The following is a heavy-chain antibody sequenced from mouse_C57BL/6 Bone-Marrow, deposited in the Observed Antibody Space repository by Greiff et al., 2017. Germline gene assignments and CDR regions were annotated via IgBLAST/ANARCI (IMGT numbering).Heavy chain of an antibody. CDR2: IDPETGGT. V-gene: IGHV1-15*01. CDR3: TRYYGKGWYFDV. D-gene: IGHD1-1*01. CDR1: GYTFTDYE. J-gene: IGHJ1*03. Sequence: QVQLQQSGAELVRPGASVTLSCKASGYTFTDYEMHWVQQTPVHGLEWIGAIDPETGGTAYNQQFKGKVILTADNSSSTAYMGLRSLTSADSAVYYGTRYYGKGWYFDVWGTGTTVTVSS.